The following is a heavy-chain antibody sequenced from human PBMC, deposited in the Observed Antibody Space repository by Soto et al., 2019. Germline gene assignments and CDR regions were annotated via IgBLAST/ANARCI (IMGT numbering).Heavy chain of an antibody. CDR3: ARERFHYYGSGSFYYYGMDV. CDR1: GYTFTSYY. CDR2: INPSGGST. V-gene: IGHV1-46*01. J-gene: IGHJ6*02. Sequence: GASVKVSCKASGYTFTSYYMHWVRQAPGQGLEWMGIINPSGGSTSYAQKFQGRVTMTRDTSTSTVYMELSSLRSEDTAVYYCARERFHYYGSGSFYYYGMDVWGQGTTVTVSS. D-gene: IGHD3-10*01.